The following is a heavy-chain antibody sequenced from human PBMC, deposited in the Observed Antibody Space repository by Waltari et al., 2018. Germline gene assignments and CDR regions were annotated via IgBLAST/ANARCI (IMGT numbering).Heavy chain of an antibody. CDR2: ISISGDST. CDR3: AKGEGPFDY. V-gene: IGHV3-23*01. J-gene: IGHJ4*02. CDR1: GFIFSSFA. D-gene: IGHD1-26*01. Sequence: EVQLLESGGGLVQPGGSLRLSCAASGFIFSSFAMGWVRQAPGKGLEWVTAISISGDSTYYKESVKGRFTISRDNSKSKLYLQVNSLTAEDTAVYFCAKGEGPFDYWGQGTLVTVSS.